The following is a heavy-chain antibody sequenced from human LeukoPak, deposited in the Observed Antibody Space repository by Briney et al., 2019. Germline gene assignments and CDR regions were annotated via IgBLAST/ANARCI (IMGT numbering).Heavy chain of an antibody. CDR3: ARRIGKQQLVFDY. CDR2: INPNSGGT. CDR1: GYTFTGYY. J-gene: IGHJ4*02. D-gene: IGHD6-13*01. Sequence: ASVKVSCKASGYTFTGYYMHWVRQAPGQGLEWMGWINPNSGGTNYAQKFQGRVTMTRDTSISTAYMELSRLRSDDTAVYYCARRIGKQQLVFDYWGQGTLVTVSS. V-gene: IGHV1-2*02.